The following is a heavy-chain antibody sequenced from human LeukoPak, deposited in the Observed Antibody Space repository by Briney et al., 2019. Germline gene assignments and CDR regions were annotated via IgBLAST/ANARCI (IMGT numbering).Heavy chain of an antibody. CDR2: IGWDDDK. Sequence: SGPALVKPTETLTLTCTFSGFSLSTSGMCVNWIRQPPGKALEWLARIGWDDDKYHSTSLRTRLTISKDTSKNQVMLTMTNMDPVDTATYYCARMARSIVGRPEAFDVWGQGTMVTVSS. CDR3: ARMARSIVGRPEAFDV. J-gene: IGHJ3*01. CDR1: GFSLSTSGMC. D-gene: IGHD6-6*01. V-gene: IGHV2-70*11.